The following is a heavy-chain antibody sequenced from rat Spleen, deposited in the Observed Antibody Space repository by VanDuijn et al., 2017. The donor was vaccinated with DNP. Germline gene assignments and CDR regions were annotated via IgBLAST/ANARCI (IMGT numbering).Heavy chain of an antibody. CDR1: GFNFSDYN. V-gene: IGHV5-7*01. CDR3: VTHPSWFGY. CDR2: ILFDGTRT. Sequence: EVQVVESGGGLVQPGRSVKLSCAASGFNFSDYNMAWVRQTPKKGLEWVTSILFDGTRTYYRDSVKGRFTISRDNAKRTQYLQMDSLRSEDTATYYCVTHPSWFGYWGQGTLVTVSS. J-gene: IGHJ3*01.